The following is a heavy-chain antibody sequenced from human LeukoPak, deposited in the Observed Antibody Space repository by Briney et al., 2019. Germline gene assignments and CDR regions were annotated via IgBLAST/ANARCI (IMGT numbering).Heavy chain of an antibody. CDR2: IYYSGST. Sequence: SETLSLTCTVSGGSISIYYWSWIRQPPGKGLEWIGYIYYSGSTNYNPSLKSRVTISVDTSKNQFSLKLSSVTAADTAVYYCARQHSYGLYYFDYWGQGTLVTVSS. D-gene: IGHD5-18*01. CDR1: GGSISIYY. CDR3: ARQHSYGLYYFDY. J-gene: IGHJ4*02. V-gene: IGHV4-59*08.